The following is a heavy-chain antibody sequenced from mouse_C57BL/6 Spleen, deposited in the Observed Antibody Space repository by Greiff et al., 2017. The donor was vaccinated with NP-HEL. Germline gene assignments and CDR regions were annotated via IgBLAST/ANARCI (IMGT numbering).Heavy chain of an antibody. J-gene: IGHJ4*01. CDR2: INPGSGGT. V-gene: IGHV1-54*01. Sequence: VQRVESGAELVRPGTSVKVSCKASGYAFTNYLIEWVKQRPGQGLEWIGVINPGSGGTNYNEKFKGKATLTADKSSSTAYMQLSSLTSEDSAVYFCARDEGAMDYWGQGTSVTVSS. CDR3: ARDEGAMDY. CDR1: GYAFTNYL.